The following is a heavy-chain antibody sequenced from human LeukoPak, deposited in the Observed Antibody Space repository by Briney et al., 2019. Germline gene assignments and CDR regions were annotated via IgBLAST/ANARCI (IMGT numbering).Heavy chain of an antibody. J-gene: IGHJ4*02. CDR3: AKVGDRDSSGYYWGFEY. CDR1: GGSISGYY. D-gene: IGHD3-22*01. Sequence: SETLSLTCTVSGGSISGYYWSWIRQPPGKGLEIIGYIYYSGSTNYNPSLKSRVTISVDTSRNQFSLKLTSVTAADTAVYYCAKVGDRDSSGYYWGFEYWGQGTLVTVSS. CDR2: IYYSGST. V-gene: IGHV4-59*08.